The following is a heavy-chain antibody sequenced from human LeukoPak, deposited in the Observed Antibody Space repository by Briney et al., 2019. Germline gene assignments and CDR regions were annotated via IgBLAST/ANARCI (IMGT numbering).Heavy chain of an antibody. CDR2: MNPNSGNT. Sequence: GASVKVSCKASGYTFTGYYMHWVRQATGQGLEWMGWMNPNSGNTGYAQKFQGRVTMTRNTSISTAYMELSSLRSEDMAVYYCARVRLLWFGGAWDFDPWGQGTLVTVSS. D-gene: IGHD3-10*01. J-gene: IGHJ5*02. CDR1: GYTFTGYY. V-gene: IGHV1-8*02. CDR3: ARVRLLWFGGAWDFDP.